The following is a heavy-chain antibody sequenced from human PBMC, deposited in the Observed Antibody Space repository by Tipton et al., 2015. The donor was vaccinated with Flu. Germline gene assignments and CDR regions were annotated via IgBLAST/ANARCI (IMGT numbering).Heavy chain of an antibody. J-gene: IGHJ4*02. Sequence: TLSLTCTVSGGSISSGSYYWGWIRQPAGKGLEWIGRIYSSGITKYNPSLKSRVTMSVDTSKNQFSLSLSSVTAADTAVYYCARGSGSGTFVIFDYWGQGTLVAVPS. CDR1: GGSISSGSYY. CDR2: IYSSGIT. V-gene: IGHV4-61*02. CDR3: ARGSGSGTFVIFDY. D-gene: IGHD3-10*01.